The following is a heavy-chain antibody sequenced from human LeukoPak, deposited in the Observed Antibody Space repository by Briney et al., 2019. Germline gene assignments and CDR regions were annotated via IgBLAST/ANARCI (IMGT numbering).Heavy chain of an antibody. J-gene: IGHJ4*02. Sequence: GGSLRLSCAASGFTFSDYWMSWVRQAPGKGLEWVANIKQDGSEKYYVDSVKGRFTISRDNAKNSLYLQMNSLRAEDTAVYYCARKGDYFDYWGQGTLVTVSS. CDR3: ARKGDYFDY. CDR1: GFTFSDYW. V-gene: IGHV3-7*01. CDR2: IKQDGSEK.